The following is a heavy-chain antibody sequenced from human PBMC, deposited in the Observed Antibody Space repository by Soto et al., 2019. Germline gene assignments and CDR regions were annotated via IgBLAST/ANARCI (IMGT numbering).Heavy chain of an antibody. J-gene: IGHJ4*02. Sequence: QLRLQESGSGVVKTSESLSLTCTVFGASISYGGYSWSWIRQSPGRGLEWIGHITHLENTYFNPSFKSRVFMSIDRTKNHFSLKGTSMTAADKGRYFCVRGGGNDPFEYWGQGILVTVSS. V-gene: IGHV4-30-2*06. D-gene: IGHD5-12*01. CDR3: VRGGGNDPFEY. CDR2: ITHLENT. CDR1: GASISYGGYS.